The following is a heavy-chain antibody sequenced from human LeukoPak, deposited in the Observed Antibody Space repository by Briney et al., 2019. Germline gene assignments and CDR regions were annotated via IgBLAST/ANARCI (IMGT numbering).Heavy chain of an antibody. V-gene: IGHV1-2*02. D-gene: IGHD3-10*01. CDR3: ARDGPARMVDFDY. CDR1: GYTYSGTGGY. J-gene: IGHJ4*02. Sequence: ASVKLSCKASGYTYSGTGGYLYWRRQAPAQGDGWMGWIYPYTGPTHNAQKIQGRDGLTTDTAISTAYMELSRLRPVATAVSDFARDGPARMVDFDYWGQGTLVTVSS. CDR2: IYPYTGPT.